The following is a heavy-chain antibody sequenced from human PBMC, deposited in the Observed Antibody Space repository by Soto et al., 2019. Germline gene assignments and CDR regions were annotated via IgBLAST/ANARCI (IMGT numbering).Heavy chain of an antibody. V-gene: IGHV3-23*01. CDR1: GYTFSSYA. D-gene: IGHD6-13*01. CDR2: ISNSGGNT. Sequence: EVQLLESGGALVQPGGSLRLSCAASGYTFSSYAMTWVRQAPGKGLEWVSAISNSGGNTFHADSVKGRFTISRDNSKNTLYLQMNSLRAEDTAVYYCAKDQRGVSAAARIDGWGQGTTVTVSS. CDR3: AKDQRGVSAAARIDG. J-gene: IGHJ6*02.